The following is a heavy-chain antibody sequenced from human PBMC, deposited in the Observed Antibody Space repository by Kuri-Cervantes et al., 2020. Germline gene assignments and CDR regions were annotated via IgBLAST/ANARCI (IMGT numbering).Heavy chain of an antibody. CDR3: AKDGV. Sequence: GESLKISCAVSGFTFDEYALHWVRQAPGKGLEWVSGISWNSVSIGYADAVKGRFTISRDNAKNSLYLQMNGLRAEDTALYYCAKDGVWGQGTLVTVSS. CDR2: ISWNSVSI. V-gene: IGHV3-9*01. J-gene: IGHJ4*02. CDR1: GFTFDEYA.